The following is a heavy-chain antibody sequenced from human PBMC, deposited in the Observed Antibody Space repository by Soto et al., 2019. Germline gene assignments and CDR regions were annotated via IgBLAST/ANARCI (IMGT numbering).Heavy chain of an antibody. CDR3: AKGTVVVPADIAGWFDP. V-gene: IGHV1-69*13. CDR2: IIPIFGTA. Sequence: SVKVACKASGGNFSSYAISWVRQAPGQGLEWMGGIIPIFGTANYAQKFQGRVTITADESTSTAYMELSSLRSEDTAVYYCAKGTVVVPADIAGWFDPWGQGTLVTVSS. D-gene: IGHD2-2*02. CDR1: GGNFSSYA. J-gene: IGHJ5*02.